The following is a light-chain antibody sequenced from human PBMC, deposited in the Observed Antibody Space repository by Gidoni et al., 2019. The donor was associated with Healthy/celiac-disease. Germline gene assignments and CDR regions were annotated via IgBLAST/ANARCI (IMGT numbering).Light chain of an antibody. J-gene: IGKJ4*01. CDR2: WAS. V-gene: IGKV4-1*01. CDR3: QQYYSTPLT. Sequence: DIVMTQSPDSLAVSLGERATINCKSSQSVLYSSNHKNYLAWYQQKPGHPPKLLISWASTRESGVPDRFSGSGSGTDFTLTISSLQAEDVAVYYCQQYYSTPLTFGGGTKVEIK. CDR1: QSVLYSSNHKNY.